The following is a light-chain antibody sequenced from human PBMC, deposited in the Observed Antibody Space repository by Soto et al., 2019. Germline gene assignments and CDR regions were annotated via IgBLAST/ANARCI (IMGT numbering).Light chain of an antibody. CDR3: CSYAGSYVV. Sequence: QAVVTQPRSVSGSPGQSVAISCTGTSSDVGGYNYVSWYQQHPGKAPKPMIYDVTKRPSGVPDRFSGSKSGNTASLTISGLQAEDEADYYCCSYAGSYVVFGGGTKLTVL. CDR1: SSDVGGYNY. J-gene: IGLJ2*01. CDR2: DVT. V-gene: IGLV2-11*01.